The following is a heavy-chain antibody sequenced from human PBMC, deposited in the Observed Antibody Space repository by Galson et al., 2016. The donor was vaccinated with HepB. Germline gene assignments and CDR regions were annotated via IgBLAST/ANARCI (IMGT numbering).Heavy chain of an antibody. V-gene: IGHV3-11*01. J-gene: IGHJ4*02. CDR2: ISGSGGTA. CDR1: GFSFSAYY. CDR3: ARGPQHTIASVTIPDF. D-gene: IGHD2-21*01. Sequence: SLRLSCAASGFSFSAYYMSWIRQAPGKGLEWLSYISGSGGTAYYADSVKGRFTISRDNAKNSLYLQMNSLRAEDTAVYYCARGPQHTIASVTIPDFWGQGALVTVSS.